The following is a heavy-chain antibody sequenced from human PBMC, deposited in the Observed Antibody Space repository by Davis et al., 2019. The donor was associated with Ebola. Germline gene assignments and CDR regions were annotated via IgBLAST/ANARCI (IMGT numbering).Heavy chain of an antibody. CDR3: VREVRRGWFDP. V-gene: IGHV3-74*01. D-gene: IGHD3-10*01. Sequence: GESLKISCAASGFTFSSYWMHWVRQAPGKGLVWVSRIKTDGSYTNYADSVKGRFTVSRDNAKNSLYLQMNSLRAEDTAVYYCVREVRRGWFDPWGQGTLVTVSS. CDR1: GFTFSSYW. CDR2: IKTDGSYT. J-gene: IGHJ5*02.